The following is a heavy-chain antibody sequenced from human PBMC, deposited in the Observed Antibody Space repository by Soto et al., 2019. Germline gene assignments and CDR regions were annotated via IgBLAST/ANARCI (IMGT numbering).Heavy chain of an antibody. D-gene: IGHD1-26*01. J-gene: IGHJ6*02. CDR1: GYSFSDYF. Sequence: ASVKVSCKPSGYSFSDYFIQWVRQAPGQGLEWVAWINPKTAATNYAKKFQGRVSLTWDTSSTTAYMELTRLRPDDTAVYYCARIKWGLNYYNGMDVWGQGTTVTV. V-gene: IGHV1-2*02. CDR2: INPKTAAT. CDR3: ARIKWGLNYYNGMDV.